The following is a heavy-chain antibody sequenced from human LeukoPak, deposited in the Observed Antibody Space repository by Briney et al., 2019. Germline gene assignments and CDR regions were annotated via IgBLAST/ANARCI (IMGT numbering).Heavy chain of an antibody. CDR1: GGSISSSSYY. J-gene: IGHJ5*02. D-gene: IGHD6-13*01. Sequence: SETLSLTCTVSGGSISSSSYYWGWIRQPPGKGLEWIGSIYYSGSTYYNPSLKSRVTISVDTSKNQFSLKLSSVTAADTAVYYCASHGRGIAAAVNNWFDPWGQGTLVTVSS. V-gene: IGHV4-39*01. CDR3: ASHGRGIAAAVNNWFDP. CDR2: IYYSGST.